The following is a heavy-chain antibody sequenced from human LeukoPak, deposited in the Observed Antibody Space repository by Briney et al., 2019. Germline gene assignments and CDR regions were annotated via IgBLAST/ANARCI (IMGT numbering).Heavy chain of an antibody. J-gene: IGHJ4*02. CDR1: GYTFTGYY. V-gene: IGHV1-2*02. CDR3: ARDATMVRGVKLGY. CDR2: INPNSGGT. D-gene: IGHD3-10*01. Sequence: ASVKVSCKASGYTFTGYYMHWVRQAPGEGLEWMGWINPNSGGTNYAQKFQGRVTMTRDTSISTAYMELSRLRSDDTAVYYCARDATMVRGVKLGYWGQGTLVTVSS.